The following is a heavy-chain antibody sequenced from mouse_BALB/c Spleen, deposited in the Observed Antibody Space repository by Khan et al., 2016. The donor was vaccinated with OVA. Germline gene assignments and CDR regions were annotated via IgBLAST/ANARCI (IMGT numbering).Heavy chain of an antibody. J-gene: IGHJ3*01. V-gene: IGHV5-6-5*01. Sequence: EVELVESGGGLVKPGGSLKLSCAASGFTFSNYAMSWVRQSPETRLEWVASIGSGDSTYYLDSVKGRFTISRDNARNILYLQMSSLRSEDTALYYCARDYWFTYWGQGTLVTVSA. CDR3: ARDYWFTY. CDR1: GFTFSNYA. CDR2: IGSGDST.